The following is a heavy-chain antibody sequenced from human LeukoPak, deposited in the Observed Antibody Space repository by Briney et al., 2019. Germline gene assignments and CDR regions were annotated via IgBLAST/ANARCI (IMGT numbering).Heavy chain of an antibody. D-gene: IGHD3-10*01. V-gene: IGHV4-30-2*01. CDR2: IYHSGST. CDR1: GGSISSGGYS. J-gene: IGHJ4*02. CDR3: ARAGFSAGSYSVDY. Sequence: SQTLSLTCVVSGGSISSGGYSWSWIRQPPGKGLEWIGYIYHSGSTYYNPSLKSRVTISVDRSKNQFSLKLSSVTAADTAVYYCARAGFSAGSYSVDYWGQGTLVTVSS.